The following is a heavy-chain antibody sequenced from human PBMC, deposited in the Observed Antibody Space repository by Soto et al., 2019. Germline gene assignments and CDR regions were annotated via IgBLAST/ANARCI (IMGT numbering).Heavy chain of an antibody. J-gene: IGHJ4*01. CDR1: GFTISECS. CDR3: MRDRDLYRDMLHAYH. Sequence: GSLRLSCEASGFTISECSMNWVRQAPGKGLEWLAYITIRTGNVLYADSVRGRFTISADNAENSVILQMNSLRDEDSAVYFCMRDRDLYRDMLHAYHWGEGTLVTVSS. D-gene: IGHD1-26*01. CDR2: ITIRTGNV. V-gene: IGHV3-48*02.